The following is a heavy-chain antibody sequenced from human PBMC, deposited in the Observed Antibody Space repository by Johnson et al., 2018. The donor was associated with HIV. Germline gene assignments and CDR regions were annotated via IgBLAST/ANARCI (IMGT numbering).Heavy chain of an antibody. CDR2: INWNGDST. CDR1: GFTFSDYY. D-gene: IGHD5-18*01. CDR3: ARYAVDTAMARTRDDAFDI. J-gene: IGHJ3*02. V-gene: IGHV3-20*04. Sequence: VESGGGVVQPGGSLRLSCAASGFTFSDYYINWVRQAPGKGLEWVSGINWNGDSTGYADSVKGRFTISRDNAKNSLYLQMNSLRAEDTAVYYCARYAVDTAMARTRDDAFDIWGQGTMVTVSS.